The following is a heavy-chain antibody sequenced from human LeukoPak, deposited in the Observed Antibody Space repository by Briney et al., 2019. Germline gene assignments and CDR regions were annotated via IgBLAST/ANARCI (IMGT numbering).Heavy chain of an antibody. D-gene: IGHD4-17*01. CDR2: IWYDGSNK. V-gene: IGHV3-33*01. Sequence: GGSLRLSCAASGFTFSSYGMHWVRQAPGKGLEWVAVIWYDGSNKYYADSVKGRFTISRDNSKNTLYQQMNSLRAEDTAVYYCARDRGYGDYAFDYWGQGTLVTVSS. CDR3: ARDRGYGDYAFDY. CDR1: GFTFSSYG. J-gene: IGHJ4*02.